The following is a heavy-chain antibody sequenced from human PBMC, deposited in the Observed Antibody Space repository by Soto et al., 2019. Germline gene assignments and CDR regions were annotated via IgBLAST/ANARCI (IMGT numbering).Heavy chain of an antibody. CDR2: INAGNGNT. V-gene: IGHV1-3*01. CDR1: GYTFTSYA. CDR3: ARQGFGATHGLVDV. J-gene: IGHJ6*02. D-gene: IGHD3-10*01. Sequence: ASVKVSCKASGYTFTSYAMHWVRQAPGQRLEWMGWINAGNGNTKYSQKFQGRVTITRDTSASTAYMELSSLRSEDTAVYYCARQGFGATHGLVDVWRQGTTVTVSS.